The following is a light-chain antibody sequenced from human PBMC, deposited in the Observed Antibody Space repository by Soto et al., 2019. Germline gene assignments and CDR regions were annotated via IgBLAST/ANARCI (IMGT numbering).Light chain of an antibody. CDR3: SSYAGNIVI. CDR1: SSDVCAYNY. CDR2: EVS. Sequence: QSVLTQPPSASGSPGQSVAISCTGTSSDVCAYNYVSWYQQHPGKAPKLVIYEVSKRPSGVPDRFSGSKSGNTASLIVSGLQAEDEADYYCSSYAGNIVIFGGGTKVTVL. J-gene: IGLJ2*01. V-gene: IGLV2-8*01.